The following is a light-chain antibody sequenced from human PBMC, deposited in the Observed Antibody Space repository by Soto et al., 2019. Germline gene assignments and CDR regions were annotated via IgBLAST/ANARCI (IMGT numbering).Light chain of an antibody. CDR1: SSDVGGYDY. Sequence: QSVLTQPASVSGSPGQSITISCTGTSSDVGGYDYVSWYQQLPGKAPKLMIYDVNNRPSGVSNRFSGSKSGNTASLTISGLQAEDEADYYCSSYTGTSTFVFVGGTKVTVL. CDR2: DVN. J-gene: IGLJ1*01. V-gene: IGLV2-14*01. CDR3: SSYTGTSTFV.